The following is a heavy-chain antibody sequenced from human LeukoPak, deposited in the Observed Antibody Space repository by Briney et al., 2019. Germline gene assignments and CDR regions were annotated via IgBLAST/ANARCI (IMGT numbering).Heavy chain of an antibody. D-gene: IGHD2-15*01. J-gene: IGHJ3*02. CDR1: GDSVSSNSAA. CDR3: ARAGYCSGGSCYRDAFDI. CDR2: TYYRSKWYN. V-gene: IGHV6-1*01. Sequence: SQTLSLTCAISGDSVSSNSAAWNWIRQSPSRGLEWLGRTYYRSKWYNDYAVSVKSRITINPDTSKNQFSLQLNSVTPEDTAVYYCARAGYCSGGSCYRDAFDIWGQGTMVTVSS.